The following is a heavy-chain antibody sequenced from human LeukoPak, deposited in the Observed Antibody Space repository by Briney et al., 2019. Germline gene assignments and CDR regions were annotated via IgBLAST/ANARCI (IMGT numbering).Heavy chain of an antibody. CDR3: VQGTRRGAITMVRGVIGKSYYFDS. CDR1: GFTFSSYG. CDR2: IQYDGTNK. D-gene: IGHD3-10*01. Sequence: AGGSLRLSCAASGFTFSSYGMRWVRQAPGKGLEWVAFIQYDGTNKYYADSVKGRFTISRDNSKNTLYLQMNSLRAADTALYYCVQGTRRGAITMVRGVIGKSYYFDSWGQGNLVTVSS. J-gene: IGHJ4*02. V-gene: IGHV3-30*02.